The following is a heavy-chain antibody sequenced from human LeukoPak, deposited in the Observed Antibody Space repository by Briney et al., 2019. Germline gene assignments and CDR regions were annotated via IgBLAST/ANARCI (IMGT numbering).Heavy chain of an antibody. J-gene: IGHJ4*02. V-gene: IGHV4-34*01. CDR1: GGSFSAYY. D-gene: IGHD5-12*01. Sequence: SETLSLTCAVYGGSFSAYYWSWIRQPPGKGLEWIGEINHSGSTNYKPSLKSRVTISLDTSKNQFSLKLSSVTAADTAVYYCAGGHLWLTNWGQGALVTVSS. CDR3: AGGHLWLTN. CDR2: INHSGST.